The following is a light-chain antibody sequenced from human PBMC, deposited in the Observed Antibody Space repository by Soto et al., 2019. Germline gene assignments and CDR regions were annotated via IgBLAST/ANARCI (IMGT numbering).Light chain of an antibody. CDR1: QSVSTY. Sequence: EIVLTQSPATLSLSPGEIATLSCRASQSVSTYLAWYQQKPGQAPRLLIYDASNGATGIPARFSGSGSGTDFTLTISSLEPEDLAVYYCQHRSNWPRTFGQGTKLEIK. V-gene: IGKV3-11*01. CDR3: QHRSNWPRT. J-gene: IGKJ2*01. CDR2: DAS.